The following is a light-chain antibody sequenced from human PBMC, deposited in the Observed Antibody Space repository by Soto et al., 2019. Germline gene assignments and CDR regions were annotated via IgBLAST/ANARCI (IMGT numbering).Light chain of an antibody. J-gene: IGKJ1*01. Sequence: DIQMTQSPSALSASVGDRVTITCRASQSISSWLAWYQQKPGKAPRLLIYDASYLVRGVPSRFSGSGSGTEFTLTISDLQPDDLARYYCQHYNNFWTFCPGAKVEI. CDR3: QHYNNFWT. CDR2: DAS. CDR1: QSISSW. V-gene: IGKV1-5*01.